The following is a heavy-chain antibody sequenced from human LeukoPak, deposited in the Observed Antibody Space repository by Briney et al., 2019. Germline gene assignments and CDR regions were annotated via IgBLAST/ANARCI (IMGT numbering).Heavy chain of an antibody. V-gene: IGHV5-51*01. J-gene: IGHJ2*01. D-gene: IGHD6-19*01. CDR2: IYPGDSDT. Sequence: PGESLKISCKGSGHSFTSYWIGWVRQMSGKGLEWMGIIYPGDSDTRYSPSFQGQVTISADKSISTAYLQWSSLKASDTAMYYCARLVAVAGTEWYFDLWGRGTLVTVSS. CDR3: ARLVAVAGTEWYFDL. CDR1: GHSFTSYW.